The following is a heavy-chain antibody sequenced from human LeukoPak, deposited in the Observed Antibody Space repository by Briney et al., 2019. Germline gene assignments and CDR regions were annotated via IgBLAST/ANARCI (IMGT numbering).Heavy chain of an antibody. CDR1: GFTFDDYA. CDR3: AKDIFTGIAAAGAIDY. J-gene: IGHJ4*02. CDR2: ISWNSGSI. Sequence: GGSLRLSCAASGFTFDDYAMHWVRQAPGKGLEWVSGISWNSGSIGYADSVKGRFTISRDNAKNSLYLQMNSLRAEDTALYYCAKDIFTGIAAAGAIDYWGQGTLVTVSS. D-gene: IGHD6-13*01. V-gene: IGHV3-9*01.